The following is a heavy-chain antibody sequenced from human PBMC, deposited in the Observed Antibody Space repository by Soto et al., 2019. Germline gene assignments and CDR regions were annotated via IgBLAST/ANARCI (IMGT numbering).Heavy chain of an antibody. CDR2: ISGSGRTI. Sequence: QVQLVESGGGLVKPGGSLRLSCAASGIVFSDYMSWVRQAPGKGLEWLSYISGSGRTIYSADSVKGRFTISRDNATNSLYLQMNSLRDEDTAVYYCARLPFPWGWFDPWGQGTLVTVSS. V-gene: IGHV3-11*01. J-gene: IGHJ5*02. D-gene: IGHD3-16*01. CDR1: GIVFSDY. CDR3: ARLPFPWGWFDP.